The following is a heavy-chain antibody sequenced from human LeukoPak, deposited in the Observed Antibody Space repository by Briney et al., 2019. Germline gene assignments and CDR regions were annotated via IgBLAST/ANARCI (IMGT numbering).Heavy chain of an antibody. CDR2: INHSGST. J-gene: IGHJ3*02. D-gene: IGHD6-6*01. V-gene: IGHV4-30-2*01. CDR1: GGSISSGDYY. CDR3: AANRRPIAARPWAFDI. Sequence: PSQTLSLTCTVSGGSISSGDYYWSWIRQPPGKGLEWIGEINHSGSTNYNPSLKSRVTISVDTSKNQFSLKLSSVTAADTAVYYCAANRRPIAARPWAFDIWGQGTMVTVSS.